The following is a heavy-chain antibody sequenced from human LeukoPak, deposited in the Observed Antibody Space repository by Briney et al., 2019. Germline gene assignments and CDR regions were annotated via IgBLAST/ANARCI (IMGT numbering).Heavy chain of an antibody. J-gene: IGHJ4*02. V-gene: IGHV5-51*01. Sequence: GESLKISCKGSGYIFTSNWIGWVRQMPGKGLEWMGIIYPGDSDTRYSPSFEGQVTISVDKSISTAYLQWSSLKASDTALYYCATSLTDDYAFDSWGQGTLVTVSS. CDR1: GYIFTSNW. CDR2: IYPGDSDT. D-gene: IGHD4-17*01. CDR3: ATSLTDDYAFDS.